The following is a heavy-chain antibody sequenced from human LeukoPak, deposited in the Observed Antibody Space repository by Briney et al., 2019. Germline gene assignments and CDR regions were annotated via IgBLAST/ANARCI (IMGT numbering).Heavy chain of an antibody. Sequence: GGSLRLSCAASGFTFSSYSMNWVRQAPGKGLEWVSSISSSSSYIYYADSVKGRFTISRDNAKNSLYLQMNSLRAEDTAVYYCARDPSEGYSSSWYGYYFDYWGQGTLVTVSS. J-gene: IGHJ4*02. CDR2: ISSSSSYI. V-gene: IGHV3-21*01. D-gene: IGHD6-13*01. CDR1: GFTFSSYS. CDR3: ARDPSEGYSSSWYGYYFDY.